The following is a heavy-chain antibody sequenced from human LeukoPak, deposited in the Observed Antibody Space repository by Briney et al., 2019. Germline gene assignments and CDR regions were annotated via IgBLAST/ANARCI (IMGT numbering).Heavy chain of an antibody. D-gene: IGHD6-19*01. CDR2: TSSSSSNI. V-gene: IGHV3-21*01. CDR3: VRDRGYSSGWYYFDY. CDR1: GFTFSSYS. Sequence: GGSLRLSCAASGFTFSSYSMNWVRQAPGKGLEWVSSTSSSSSNIYYADSVKGRFTISRDNAKNSLYLQMNSLRAEDTAAYYCVRDRGYSSGWYYFDYWGQGALVTVSS. J-gene: IGHJ4*02.